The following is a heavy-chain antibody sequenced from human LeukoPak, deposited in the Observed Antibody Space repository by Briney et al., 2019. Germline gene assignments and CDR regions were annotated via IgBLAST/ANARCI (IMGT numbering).Heavy chain of an antibody. Sequence: YPSETLSLTCTVSAYSISSGYYWGWIRQPPGKGLECIGTIYHSGSTYYNPSLKSRVTISVDTSKNQFSLRLSSVTAADTAVYYCARNDMEYSSSWWPFDYWGQGTLVTVSS. J-gene: IGHJ4*02. CDR2: IYHSGST. D-gene: IGHD6-13*01. CDR3: ARNDMEYSSSWWPFDY. CDR1: AYSISSGYY. V-gene: IGHV4-38-2*02.